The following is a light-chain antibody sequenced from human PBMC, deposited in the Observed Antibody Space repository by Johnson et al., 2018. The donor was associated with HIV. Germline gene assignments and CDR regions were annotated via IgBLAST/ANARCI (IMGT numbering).Light chain of an antibody. V-gene: IGLV1-51*02. J-gene: IGLJ1*01. Sequence: QAVLTQPPSVSAAPGQKVTISCSGSSSNIGNNYVSWYQQLPGTAPKLLIYENNKRPSGIPDRFSGSKSGTSATLAITGLQTGDEADYYGGTWDSSLSAGVFGTGTKVTVL. CDR3: GTWDSSLSAGV. CDR2: ENN. CDR1: SSNIGNNY.